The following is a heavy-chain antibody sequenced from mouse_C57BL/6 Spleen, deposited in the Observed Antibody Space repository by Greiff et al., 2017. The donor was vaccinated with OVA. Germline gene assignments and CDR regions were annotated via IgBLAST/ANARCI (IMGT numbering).Heavy chain of an antibody. CDR2: IDPETGGT. CDR3: TSRPTTVVAGDY. CDR1: GYTFTDYE. V-gene: IGHV1-15*01. D-gene: IGHD1-1*01. J-gene: IGHJ2*01. Sequence: PLQQSGAELVRPGASVTLSCKASGYTFTDYEMHWVKQTPVHGLEWIGAIDPETGGTAYNQKFKGKAILTADKSSSTAYMELRSLTSEDSAVYYCTSRPTTVVAGDYWGQGTTLTVSS.